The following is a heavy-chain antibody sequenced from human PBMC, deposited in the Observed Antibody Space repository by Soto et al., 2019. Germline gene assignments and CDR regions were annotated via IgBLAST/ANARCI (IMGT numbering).Heavy chain of an antibody. CDR1: GDTLSTHG. J-gene: IGHJ4*02. D-gene: IGHD5-18*01. CDR3: AAGDSSDTGDH. CDR2: TIPIIGTT. V-gene: IGHV1-69*01. Sequence: QVQLVQSGAEVKKPGSSVNVSCKASGDTLSTHGISWVRQAPGQGLEWMGGTIPIIGTTDYAEKFQGRVTITADESTTTSYMELSSLRPDGTAVYYCAAGDSSDTGDHWGQGTLVTVSS.